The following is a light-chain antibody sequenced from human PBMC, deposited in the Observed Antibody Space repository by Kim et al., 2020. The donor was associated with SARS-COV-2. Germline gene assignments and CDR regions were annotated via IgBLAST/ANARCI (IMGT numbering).Light chain of an antibody. V-gene: IGKV3-20*01. Sequence: SPGDSATLPCRASRRNTSDFLAWYQHKHGQAPRLLIIAVVIRATGIPDRFSGSGSVTDFTLTISRLEPEDAAVYYCQHYGDSPGTFGQGTKVDIK. CDR1: RRNTSDF. CDR3: QHYGDSPGT. J-gene: IGKJ1*01. CDR2: AVV.